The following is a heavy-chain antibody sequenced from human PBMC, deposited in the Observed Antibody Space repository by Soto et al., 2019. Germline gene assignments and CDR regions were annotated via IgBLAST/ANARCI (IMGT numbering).Heavy chain of an antibody. CDR1: GGTFSSYA. V-gene: IGHV1-69*13. CDR2: IIPIFGTA. Sequence: GASVKVSCKASGGTFSSYAITWVRQAPGQGLEWMGGIIPIFGTANYAQKFQGRVTITADESTSTAYMELSSLRSEDTAVYYCAGSSGSSRVGYGMDVWGQGTTVTVSS. D-gene: IGHD1-26*01. CDR3: AGSSGSSRVGYGMDV. J-gene: IGHJ6*02.